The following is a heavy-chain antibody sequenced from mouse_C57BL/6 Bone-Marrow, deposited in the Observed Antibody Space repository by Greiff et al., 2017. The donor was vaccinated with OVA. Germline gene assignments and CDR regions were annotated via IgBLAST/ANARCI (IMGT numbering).Heavy chain of an antibody. CDR2: IYPGSGST. J-gene: IGHJ2*01. V-gene: IGHV1-55*01. Sequence: QVQLQQPGAELVKPGASVKMSCKASGYTFTSYWITWVKQRPGQGLKWIGDIYPGSGSTTYNEKFKSKATLTVDTSSSTAYMQLSSLTSEDSAVYYCARWGGLRRAFDYWGQGTTLTVSS. CDR1: GYTFTSYW. CDR3: ARWGGLRRAFDY. D-gene: IGHD2-4*01.